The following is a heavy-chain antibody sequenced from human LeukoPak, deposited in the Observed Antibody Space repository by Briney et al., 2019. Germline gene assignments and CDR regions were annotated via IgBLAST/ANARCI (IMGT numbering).Heavy chain of an antibody. CDR3: AKSRRFLEWYQFDP. CDR2: ISGSGGST. Sequence: GGSLRLSCAASGFTFSSYAMSWVRQAPGKGLEWVSAISGSGGSTYYADSVRGRFTISRDNSKNTLYLQMNSLRAEDTAVYYCAKSRRFLEWYQFDPWGQGTLVTVSS. V-gene: IGHV3-23*01. D-gene: IGHD3-3*01. CDR1: GFTFSSYA. J-gene: IGHJ5*02.